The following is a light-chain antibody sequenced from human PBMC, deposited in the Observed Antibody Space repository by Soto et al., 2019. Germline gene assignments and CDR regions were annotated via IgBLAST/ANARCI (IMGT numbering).Light chain of an antibody. CDR2: DVN. CDR1: SSDIGGYDY. Sequence: QSALTQPASVSGSPGQSITLSCTGTSSDIGGYDYVSWYQRHPGKAPKLIIYDVNNRPSGVSNRFSGSKSGNTASLTISGLQAEDKADYYCTSYASGSSHVVFGGGTKLIVL. J-gene: IGLJ2*01. CDR3: TSYASGSSHVV. V-gene: IGLV2-14*01.